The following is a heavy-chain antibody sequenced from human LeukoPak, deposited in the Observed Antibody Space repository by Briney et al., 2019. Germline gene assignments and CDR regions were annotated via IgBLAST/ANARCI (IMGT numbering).Heavy chain of an antibody. J-gene: IGHJ6*02. CDR1: GYTFSTYP. Sequence: ASVKVSCKASGYTFSTYPMNWVRQAPGQGLEWMGWINTNTGSPTYAQGLTGRFVFSLDTSVSTAFLQINSLKAEDTALYYCVRDSHYYDSSGPPDVWGQGTTVTVSS. CDR3: VRDSHYYDSSGPPDV. CDR2: INTNTGSP. D-gene: IGHD3-22*01. V-gene: IGHV7-4-1*02.